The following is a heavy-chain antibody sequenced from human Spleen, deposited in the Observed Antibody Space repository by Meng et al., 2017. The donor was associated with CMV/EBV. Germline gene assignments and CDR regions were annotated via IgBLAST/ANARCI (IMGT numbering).Heavy chain of an antibody. Sequence: SETLSLTCTVSGGSVSSGSYYWSWIRQPPGKGLEWIGYIYYSGSTNYNPSLKSRVTISVDTSKNQFSLKLTSVTAADTAVYYCARVRVGATNLGDYWGQGTPVTVSS. D-gene: IGHD1-26*01. CDR1: GGSVSSGSYY. CDR3: ARVRVGATNLGDY. CDR2: IYYSGST. J-gene: IGHJ4*02. V-gene: IGHV4-61*01.